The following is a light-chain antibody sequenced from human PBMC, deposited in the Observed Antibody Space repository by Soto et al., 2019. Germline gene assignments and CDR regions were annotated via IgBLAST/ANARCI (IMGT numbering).Light chain of an antibody. Sequence: DFVMTQTPLSSPVTLGQPASISCRSSQSLVHSDGNTYLSWLHQRPGQPPRLLIYMISIRFSGVPDRFSGSGAGTDFTLKISRVEAEDVGVYYCMQATQSYTCGRRTKLEIK. CDR1: QSLVHSDGNTY. CDR2: MIS. V-gene: IGKV2-24*01. J-gene: IGKJ2*01. CDR3: MQATQSYT.